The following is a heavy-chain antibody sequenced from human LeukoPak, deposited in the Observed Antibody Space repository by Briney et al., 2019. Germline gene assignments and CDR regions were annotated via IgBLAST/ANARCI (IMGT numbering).Heavy chain of an antibody. CDR3: ALNSSSYRGDAFDI. D-gene: IGHD6-13*01. CDR2: ISYDGTNK. J-gene: IGHJ3*02. V-gene: IGHV3-30-3*01. CDR1: GFTFSNYA. Sequence: GGSLRLSCAASGFTFSNYAMHWVRQAPGKGLEWVAVISYDGTNKYYADSVKGRFTISRDNSKNTMYLQMNSLRAEDTAMYYCALNSSSYRGDAFDIWGQGTMVTVSS.